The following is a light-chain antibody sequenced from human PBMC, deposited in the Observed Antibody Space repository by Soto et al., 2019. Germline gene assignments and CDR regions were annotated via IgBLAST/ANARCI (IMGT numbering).Light chain of an antibody. CDR2: GAS. CDR1: QSVSSD. Sequence: EIVMTHSPATLSVSPWERDTLSCRASQSVSSDLAWYPQKPGQAPRLLIYGASSKATGVPDRFYGTGSGTDFTLTISRLEPEDFAVYYCQQYSSSPQKFGQGTTVDIK. CDR3: QQYSSSPQK. J-gene: IGKJ1*01. V-gene: IGKV3-20*01.